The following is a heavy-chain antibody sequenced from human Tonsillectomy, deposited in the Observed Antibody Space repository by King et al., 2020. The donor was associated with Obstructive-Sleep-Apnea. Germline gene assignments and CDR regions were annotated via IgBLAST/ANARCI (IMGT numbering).Heavy chain of an antibody. CDR2: KKQDGGLK. CDR1: GFTFSSYW. V-gene: IGHV3-7*01. CDR3: AREYWGPDY. D-gene: IGHD3-16*01. J-gene: IGHJ4*02. Sequence: VQLVESGGGLVQPGGSVRLSCGASGFTFSSYWNTLGRQAPGKGLEWVGKKKQDGGLKNYEDTVKGRFTISGDNAKKSVFLQMNSLTAEDTAVYYCAREYWGPDYWGQGTLVTVSS.